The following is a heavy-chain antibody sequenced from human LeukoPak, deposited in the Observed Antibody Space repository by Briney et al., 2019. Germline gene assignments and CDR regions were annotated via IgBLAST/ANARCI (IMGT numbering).Heavy chain of an antibody. V-gene: IGHV3-48*02. J-gene: IGHJ4*02. Sequence: PGGSLRLSCAASGFTFSSYSMNWVRQAPGKGLEWVSYISSSSSTIYYADSVKGRFTISRDNAKNSLYLQMNSLRDEDTAVYYCARDGDYYDSSGYYNYWGQGTLVTVSS. CDR1: GFTFSSYS. CDR2: ISSSSSTI. D-gene: IGHD3-22*01. CDR3: ARDGDYYDSSGYYNY.